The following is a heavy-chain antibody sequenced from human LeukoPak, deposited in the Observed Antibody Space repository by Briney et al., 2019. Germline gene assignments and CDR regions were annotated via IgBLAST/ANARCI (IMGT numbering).Heavy chain of an antibody. D-gene: IGHD3-10*01. Sequence: SVKVSCKASGGTFSSYAISWVRQAPGQGLEWTGGIIPIFGTANYAQKFQGRVTITADESTSTAYMELSSLRSEDTAVYYCARGGPGMRWFDPWGQGTLVTVSS. CDR1: GGTFSSYA. CDR2: IIPIFGTA. V-gene: IGHV1-69*13. CDR3: ARGGPGMRWFDP. J-gene: IGHJ5*02.